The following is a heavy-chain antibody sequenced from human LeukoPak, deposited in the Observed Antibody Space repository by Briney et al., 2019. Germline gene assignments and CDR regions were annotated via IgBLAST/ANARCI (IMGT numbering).Heavy chain of an antibody. CDR3: AREYIAAFDY. CDR1: GFTFSSYA. CDR2: ISYDGSNK. Sequence: GGSLRLSCAASGFTFSSYAMHWVRQAPGRGLEWVAVISYDGSNKYYADSVKGRFTISRDNSKNTLYLQMNSLRAEDTAVYHCAREYIAAFDYWGQGTLVTVSS. J-gene: IGHJ4*02. D-gene: IGHD6-25*01. V-gene: IGHV3-30-3*01.